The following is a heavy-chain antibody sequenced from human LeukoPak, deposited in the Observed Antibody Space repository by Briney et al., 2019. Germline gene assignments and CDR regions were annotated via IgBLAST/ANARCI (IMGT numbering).Heavy chain of an antibody. CDR3: AREVNPTYSSSWYGGHWFDP. Sequence: SETLSLTCTVSAYSISTSYYWGWIRQPPGKGLEWIGSIYQSGSTYYNPSLKSRITISVDTSKNQFSLKLNSVTAADTAVYYCAREVNPTYSSSWYGGHWFDPWGQGTLVTVSS. J-gene: IGHJ5*02. V-gene: IGHV4-38-2*02. CDR1: AYSISTSYY. CDR2: IYQSGST. D-gene: IGHD6-13*01.